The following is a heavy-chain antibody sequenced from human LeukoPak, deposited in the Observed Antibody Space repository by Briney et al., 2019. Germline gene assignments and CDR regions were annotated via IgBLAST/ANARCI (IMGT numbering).Heavy chain of an antibody. CDR1: GFTFSSYA. CDR2: IGAGGVTT. CDR3: ARRLIAATATSAFDI. Sequence: GGSLRLSCAASGFTFSSYAMTWVRQAPGKGLEWVSGIGAGGVTTYYADSAKGRFTISRDNAKNSLYLQMNSLRAEDTAVYYCARRLIAATATSAFDIWGQGTMVTVSS. J-gene: IGHJ3*02. D-gene: IGHD6-13*01. V-gene: IGHV3-23*01.